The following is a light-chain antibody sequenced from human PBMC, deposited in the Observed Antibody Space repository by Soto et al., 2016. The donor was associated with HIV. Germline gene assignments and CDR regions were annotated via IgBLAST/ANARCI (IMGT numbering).Light chain of an antibody. CDR1: QNISNS. CDR3: QQYYSSTSTT. CDR2: AAS. V-gene: IGKV1-8*01. J-gene: IGKJ4*01. Sequence: AIRMTQSPSSFSASTGDRVTITCRASQNISNSLAWYRQKSEKAPRLLIFAASTLQSGVPSRFSGSGSGTDFTLTINCLQSEDFATYYCQQYYSSTSTTFGGGTKVEIK.